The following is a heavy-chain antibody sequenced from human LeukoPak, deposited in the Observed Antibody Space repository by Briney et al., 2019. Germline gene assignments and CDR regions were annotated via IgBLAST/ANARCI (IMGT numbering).Heavy chain of an antibody. Sequence: SETLSLTCTVSGRSISSYYWSWIQQPAGKGLEWIGRIYTSGSTNYNPSLKSRVTMSVDTPKNQFSLKLSSVTAADTAVYYCARILWSSEPYYYYYMDVWGKGTTVTVSS. D-gene: IGHD6-19*01. CDR3: ARILWSSEPYYYYYMDV. J-gene: IGHJ6*03. CDR1: GRSISSYY. CDR2: IYTSGST. V-gene: IGHV4-4*07.